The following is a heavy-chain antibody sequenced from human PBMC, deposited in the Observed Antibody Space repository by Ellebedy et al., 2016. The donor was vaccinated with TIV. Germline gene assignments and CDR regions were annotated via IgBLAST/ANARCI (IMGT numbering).Heavy chain of an antibody. V-gene: IGHV5-51*01. CDR1: GYSFSSYW. J-gene: IGHJ3*02. CDR2: IYPSYSDT. Sequence: GESLKISCKGSGYSFSSYWIGWVRQMPGKGLEWMGIIYPSYSDTRYSPSFEGLVTISADKSISTAYLRWSSLKASDTAIYYCARFRDYGANPDGAFDIWGQGTMVTVSS. CDR3: ARFRDYGANPDGAFDI. D-gene: IGHD4-23*01.